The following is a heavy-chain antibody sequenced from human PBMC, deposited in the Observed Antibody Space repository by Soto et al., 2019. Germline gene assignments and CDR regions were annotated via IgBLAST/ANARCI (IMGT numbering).Heavy chain of an antibody. D-gene: IGHD3-9*01. J-gene: IGHJ3*02. CDR3: ARFATAGYFDWLLERVNAFDI. Sequence: ASVKISCKASGYTFTSYVINWVRQATGQGLEWMGWMNPNSGNTGYAQKFQGRVTMTRNTSISTAYMELSSLRSEDTAVYYCARFATAGYFDWLLERVNAFDIWGQGTMVT. CDR1: GYTFTSYV. CDR2: MNPNSGNT. V-gene: IGHV1-8*01.